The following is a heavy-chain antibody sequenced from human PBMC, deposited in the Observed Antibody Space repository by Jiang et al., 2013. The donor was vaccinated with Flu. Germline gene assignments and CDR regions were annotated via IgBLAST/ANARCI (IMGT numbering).Heavy chain of an antibody. CDR2: IDPSDSYS. J-gene: IGHJ5*02. Sequence: ITWVRQSAGNGLEWSGRIDPSDSYSDYSPSFQGHVNISVDRSIDTAFLQWSSLKTSDTAMYYCARHNGASAHQRALPGNNWFDPWGQGTLVTVSS. D-gene: IGHD1-14*01. V-gene: IGHV5-10-1*01. CDR3: ARHNGASAHQRALPGNNWFDP.